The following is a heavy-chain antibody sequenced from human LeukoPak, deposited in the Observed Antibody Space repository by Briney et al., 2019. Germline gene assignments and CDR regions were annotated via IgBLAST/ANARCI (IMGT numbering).Heavy chain of an antibody. V-gene: IGHV3-53*01. CDR3: ARDWNRAFDY. CDR2: IYSGGTT. CDR1: GFTVSGNY. J-gene: IGHJ4*02. D-gene: IGHD1/OR15-1a*01. Sequence: PGGSLRLSCAVSGFTVSGNYMSWVRQAPGKGLEWVSLIYSGGTTYYADSVKGRFTISRDNSKNTLYLQMNSLRAEDTAVYYCARDWNRAFDYWGQGTLVTVSS.